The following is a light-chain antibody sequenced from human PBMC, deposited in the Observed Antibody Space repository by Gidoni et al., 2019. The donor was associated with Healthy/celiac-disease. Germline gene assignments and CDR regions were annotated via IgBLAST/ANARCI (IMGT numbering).Light chain of an antibody. J-gene: IGLJ2*01. CDR2: QDS. CDR1: KLGDKS. Sequence: SYELTQPPSVSVSPGQTASITCSGDKLGDKSACWYQQKPGQPPVLVIYQDSQRPSGIPERFSGSNSGNTATLTLSGTQAMDEADNYCQAWDSSHVVFGGGTKLTVL. CDR3: QAWDSSHVV. V-gene: IGLV3-1*01.